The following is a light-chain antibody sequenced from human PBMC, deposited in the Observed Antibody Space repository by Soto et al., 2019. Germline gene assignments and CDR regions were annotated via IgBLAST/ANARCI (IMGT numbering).Light chain of an antibody. CDR2: AVS. CDR1: QDISHY. V-gene: IGKV1-17*03. J-gene: IGKJ1*01. CDR3: LQHNSYPWT. Sequence: DIQVTQSPSAMSASVGDRVTITCRASQDISHYLAWFQQKPGKVPKRLIFAVSNLESGVPSRFRGSGSGPEFTLTITSLQPEDFAPYYCLQHNSYPWTFGQGTKLDIK.